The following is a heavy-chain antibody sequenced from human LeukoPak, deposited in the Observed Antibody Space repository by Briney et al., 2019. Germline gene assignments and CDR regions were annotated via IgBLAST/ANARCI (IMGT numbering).Heavy chain of an antibody. CDR1: GFTFNDYA. D-gene: IGHD2-15*01. Sequence: GGSLRLSCAASGFTFNDYAMHCVRQAPGNGLEWVSLISGDGGTTYYADSVKGRFTISRDNSKNSLYLQMNSLRTEDTALYYCAKDEGRCLDYWGQGTLVTVSS. V-gene: IGHV3-43*02. CDR2: ISGDGGTT. CDR3: AKDEGRCLDY. J-gene: IGHJ4*02.